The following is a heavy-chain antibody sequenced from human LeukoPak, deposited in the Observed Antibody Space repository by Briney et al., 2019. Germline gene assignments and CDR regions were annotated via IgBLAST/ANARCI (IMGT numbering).Heavy chain of an antibody. D-gene: IGHD3-10*01. CDR1: GGTFSSYA. CDR3: AREAWFGELSYFDY. Sequence: SVKVSCKASGGTFSSYAISWARQAPGQGLEWMGGIIPIFGTANYAQKFQGRVTITTDESTSTAYMELSSLRSEDTAVYYCAREAWFGELSYFDYWGQGTLVTVSS. V-gene: IGHV1-69*05. J-gene: IGHJ4*02. CDR2: IIPIFGTA.